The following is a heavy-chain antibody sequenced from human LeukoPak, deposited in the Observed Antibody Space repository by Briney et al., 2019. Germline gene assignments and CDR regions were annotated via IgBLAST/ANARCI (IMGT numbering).Heavy chain of an antibody. V-gene: IGHV1-2*02. D-gene: IGHD3-10*01. CDR2: INANSGGT. J-gene: IGHJ4*02. Sequence: ASVTVSCKASGGTFSSYAISWVRQAPGQGLEWMGWINANSGGTKYAQKFQGRVTVTRDTSITTAFMELSSLTPDDTAVYYCARDLGHPSSPTYWGQGTLVTVSS. CDR1: GGTFSSYA. CDR3: ARDLGHPSSPTY.